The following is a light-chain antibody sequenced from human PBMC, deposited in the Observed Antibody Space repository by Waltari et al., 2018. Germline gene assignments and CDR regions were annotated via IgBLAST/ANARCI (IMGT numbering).Light chain of an antibody. J-gene: IGLJ3*02. Sequence: QSVLTQPPSASVTPGQRVTISCSGSSSNIGRNYVYWYQQLPATAPKLLIYRHNQRPSGVPNRFPGSKSGSSASLAISGLRSEDEADYYCAAWDDSLSGWVFGGGTKLTVL. V-gene: IGLV1-47*01. CDR1: SSNIGRNY. CDR2: RHN. CDR3: AAWDDSLSGWV.